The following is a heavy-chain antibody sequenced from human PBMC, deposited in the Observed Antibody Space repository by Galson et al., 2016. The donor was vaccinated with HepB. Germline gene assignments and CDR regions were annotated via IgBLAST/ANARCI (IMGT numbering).Heavy chain of an antibody. CDR2: ISYDGSHK. D-gene: IGHD1-1*01. J-gene: IGHJ4*02. CDR3: ARVVGRYAYYFDY. V-gene: IGHV3-30*03. CDR1: GFTFSDFG. Sequence: SLRLSCAASGFTFSDFGMHWVRQAPGKGLEWLAVISYDGSHKYYADSVKGRFTISRDSSKNTLYLQLNSLRAEDTAVYYCARVVGRYAYYFDYWGRGTLVTVSS.